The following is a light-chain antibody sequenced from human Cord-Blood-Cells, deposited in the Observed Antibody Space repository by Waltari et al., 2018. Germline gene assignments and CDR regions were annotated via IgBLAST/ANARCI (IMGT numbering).Light chain of an antibody. V-gene: IGKV1-39*01. Sequence: DIQMTQSPSSLSASVGDRVTITCRASQSISSYLNWYQQKPGKAPKLLIYAASSLQSGGPSRFSGSGSGTDFTLTISSLQPEDFATYYCQQSYSTPPELTFGGGTKVEIK. J-gene: IGKJ4*01. CDR2: AAS. CDR1: QSISSY. CDR3: QQSYSTPPELT.